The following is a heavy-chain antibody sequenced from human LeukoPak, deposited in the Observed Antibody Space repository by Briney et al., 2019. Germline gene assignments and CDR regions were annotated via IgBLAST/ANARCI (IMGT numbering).Heavy chain of an antibody. Sequence: GGSLRLSCAASGFTFSSYEMNWVRQGPGKGLEWVSYISSSGSTKYYADSVKGRFTISRDNAKKSLYLRMNSLRAEDTAVYYCARGWGEGGQGTLVTVSS. J-gene: IGHJ4*02. V-gene: IGHV3-48*03. D-gene: IGHD3-10*01. CDR2: ISSSGSTK. CDR1: GFTFSSYE. CDR3: ARGWGE.